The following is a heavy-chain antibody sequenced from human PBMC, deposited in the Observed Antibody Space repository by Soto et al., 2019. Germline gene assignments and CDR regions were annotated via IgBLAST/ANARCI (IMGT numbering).Heavy chain of an antibody. V-gene: IGHV4-4*02. D-gene: IGHD1-26*01. J-gene: IGHJ6*02. Sequence: WVRQPPGKGLEWIGEIYHSGSTNYNPSLKSRVTISVDKSKNQFSLKLSSVTAADTAVYYCARVSGSYYYGMDVWGQGTTVTVSS. CDR3: ARVSGSYYYGMDV. CDR2: IYHSGST.